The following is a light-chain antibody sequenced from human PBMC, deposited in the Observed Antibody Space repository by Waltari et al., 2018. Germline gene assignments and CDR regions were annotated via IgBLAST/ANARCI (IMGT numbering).Light chain of an antibody. J-gene: IGLJ3*02. CDR3: SSYTSSSTLV. Sequence: QSALTQPASVSGSPGQSTTIPCTGTSSTVGGYNYVSWYQQHPGKAPQLMIYDVSKRPSGVSNRFSGSKSGNTASLTISGLQAEDEADYYCSSYTSSSTLVFGGGTKLTVL. V-gene: IGLV2-14*01. CDR1: SSTVGGYNY. CDR2: DVS.